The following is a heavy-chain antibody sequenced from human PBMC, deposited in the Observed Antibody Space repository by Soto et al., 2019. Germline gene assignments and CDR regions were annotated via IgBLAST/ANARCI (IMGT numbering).Heavy chain of an antibody. Sequence: EVQLVESGGGLVQPGGSLGLSCAASGFTLSNYAVNWVRQAPGKGLEWVSYISSDSRYIYYGDSVKGRFTISRDNARNSVYLQMNSLRDEDTAVYYCARIKLVEFFFINVDVYDMDVWGQGTPVTVSS. J-gene: IGHJ6*02. D-gene: IGHD3-16*01. CDR1: GFTLSNYA. CDR3: ARIKLVEFFFINVDVYDMDV. CDR2: ISSDSRYI. V-gene: IGHV3-48*02.